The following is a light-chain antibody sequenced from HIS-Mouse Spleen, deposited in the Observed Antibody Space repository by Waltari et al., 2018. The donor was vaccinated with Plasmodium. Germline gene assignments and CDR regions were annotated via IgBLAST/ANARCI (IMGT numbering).Light chain of an antibody. CDR1: QDISNY. J-gene: IGKJ4*01. Sequence: IHMPQSPPSLSASVGDRLTITCQATQDISNYLNWYQQKPGNTPKLLIYDASNLETGVPSRFSGSGSGTDFTFTISSLQPEDIATYYCQQYDNLPLTFGGGTKVEIK. CDR3: QQYDNLPLT. CDR2: DAS. V-gene: IGKV1-33*01.